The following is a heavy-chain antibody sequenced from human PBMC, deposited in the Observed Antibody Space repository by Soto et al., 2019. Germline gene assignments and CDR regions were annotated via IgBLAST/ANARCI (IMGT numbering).Heavy chain of an antibody. Sequence: SETLSLTCTVSGGSISSYYWSWIRQPPGKGLEWIGYIYYSGSTNYNPSLKSRVTISVDTSKNQFSLKLSSVTAADTAVYYCARGGYCSGGSCLRDAFDIWGQGTMVTVSS. J-gene: IGHJ3*02. CDR1: GGSISSYY. CDR3: ARGGYCSGGSCLRDAFDI. V-gene: IGHV4-59*01. CDR2: IYYSGST. D-gene: IGHD2-15*01.